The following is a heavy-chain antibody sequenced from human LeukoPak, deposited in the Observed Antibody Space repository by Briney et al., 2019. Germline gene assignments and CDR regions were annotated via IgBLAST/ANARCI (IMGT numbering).Heavy chain of an antibody. Sequence: SETLSLTCAVYGGSFSGYYWSWIRQPPGKGLEWIGEMNHSGSTNYNPSLKSRVTISVDTSKTQFSLKLSSVTAADTAVYYCARALRLLSSQNYYMDVWGKGTTVTVSS. CDR1: GGSFSGYY. CDR2: MNHSGST. V-gene: IGHV4-34*01. J-gene: IGHJ6*03. D-gene: IGHD3-10*01. CDR3: ARALRLLSSQNYYMDV.